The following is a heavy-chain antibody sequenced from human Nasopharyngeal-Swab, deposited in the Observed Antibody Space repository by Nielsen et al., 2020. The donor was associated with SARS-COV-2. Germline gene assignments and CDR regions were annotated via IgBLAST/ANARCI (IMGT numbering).Heavy chain of an antibody. V-gene: IGHV5-51*01. CDR3: ASNFDPHYGSGDNWFDP. D-gene: IGHD3-10*01. CDR2: IYPGDSDT. CDR1: GYSSTSYW. J-gene: IGHJ5*02. Sequence: GESLKISCKGSGYSSTSYWIGWVRQMPGKGLEWMGIIYPGDSDTRYSPSFQGQVTISADKSISTAYLQWSSLKASDTAMYYCASNFDPHYGSGDNWFDPWGQGTLVTVSS.